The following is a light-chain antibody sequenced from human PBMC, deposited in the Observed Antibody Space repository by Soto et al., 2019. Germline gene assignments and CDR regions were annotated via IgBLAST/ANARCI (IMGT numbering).Light chain of an antibody. CDR2: DAA. CDR3: QQRSNWPRFT. CDR1: QSVSSY. J-gene: IGKJ3*01. V-gene: IGKV3-11*01. Sequence: EIVLTQSPATLSLSPGERATLSCRASQSVSSYLAWYQQKPGQAPRLLIYDAANRATGIQARFSGSGSGTDFTLTISSLEPEDFAVYYCQQRSNWPRFTFGPGTKVDIK.